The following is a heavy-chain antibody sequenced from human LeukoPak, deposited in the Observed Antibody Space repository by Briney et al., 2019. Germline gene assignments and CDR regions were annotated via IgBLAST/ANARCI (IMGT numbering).Heavy chain of an antibody. CDR2: TKSKIDGLTT. V-gene: IGHV3-15*01. J-gene: IGHJ4*02. CDR1: GFTFSNAW. CDR3: TTGSPHYGSGSFYPY. Sequence: PGGSLRLSCEAAGFTFSNAWMSWLRQAPGKGLEWVGRTKSKIDGLTTDYAAPVKGRFTISRDDSKNTVFLQMNSLKPEDTAVYSCTTGSPHYGSGSFYPYWGQGTLVTVSS. D-gene: IGHD3-10*01.